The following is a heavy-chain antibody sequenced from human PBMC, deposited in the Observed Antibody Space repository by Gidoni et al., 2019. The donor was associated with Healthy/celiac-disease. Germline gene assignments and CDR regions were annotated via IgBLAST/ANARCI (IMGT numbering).Heavy chain of an antibody. Sequence: QVQLVQSGAEVKKPGASVKVSCKASGYTFTSYYMHWVRQAPGQGLEWMGIINPSGGSTSYAQKFQGRVTMTRDTSTSTVYMELSSLRSEDTAVYYCARGHGWFGELLGWFDHWGQGTLVTVSS. CDR1: GYTFTSYY. V-gene: IGHV1-46*01. D-gene: IGHD3-10*01. CDR3: ARGHGWFGELLGWFDH. CDR2: INPSGGST. J-gene: IGHJ5*02.